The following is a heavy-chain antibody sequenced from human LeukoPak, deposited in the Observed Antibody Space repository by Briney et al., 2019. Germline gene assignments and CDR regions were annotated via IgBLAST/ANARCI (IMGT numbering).Heavy chain of an antibody. CDR3: ARSSDIDY. J-gene: IGHJ4*02. Sequence: PGGSLRLSCASSGFTFSSYGMHWVHQAPGKGLEWVAVVWYDGSSTYYADSVKGRFTISRDNSKNTLYLQMNSLRAEDTAVYYCARSSDIDYWGQGTLVTVSS. V-gene: IGHV3-33*01. CDR2: VWYDGSST. CDR1: GFTFSSYG.